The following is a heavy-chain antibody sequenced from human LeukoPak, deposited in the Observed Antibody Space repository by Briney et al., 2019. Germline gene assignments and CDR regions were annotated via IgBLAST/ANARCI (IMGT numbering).Heavy chain of an antibody. CDR3: AKKLSSEFYFDY. J-gene: IGHJ4*02. CDR2: ISGSGGST. CDR1: GFTFKSYS. Sequence: GGSLRLSCAASGFTFKSYSINWVRQAPGKGLEWVSAISGSGGSTYYADSVKGRFTISRDNSKNTLYLQMNSLRAEDTAVYYCAKKLSSEFYFDYWGQGTLVTVSS. D-gene: IGHD3-22*01. V-gene: IGHV3-23*01.